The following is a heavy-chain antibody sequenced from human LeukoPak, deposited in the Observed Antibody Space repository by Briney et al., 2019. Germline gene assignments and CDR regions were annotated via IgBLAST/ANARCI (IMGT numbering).Heavy chain of an antibody. Sequence: GGSLRLSCAASGFTFSSYGMHWVRQAPGKGLEWVAFIRYDGSNKYYADSVKGRFTISRDNSKDTLHLQMNILRPEDTALYYCASGPYSSSYFASWGQGTMVTVSS. CDR2: IRYDGSNK. V-gene: IGHV3-30*02. D-gene: IGHD6-13*01. J-gene: IGHJ4*02. CDR3: ASGPYSSSYFAS. CDR1: GFTFSSYG.